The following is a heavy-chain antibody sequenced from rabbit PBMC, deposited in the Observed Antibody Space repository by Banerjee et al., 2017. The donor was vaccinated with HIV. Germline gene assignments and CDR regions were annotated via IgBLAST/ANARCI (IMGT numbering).Heavy chain of an antibody. CDR2: IYVGSGST. D-gene: IGHD4-1*01. V-gene: IGHV1S40*01. J-gene: IGHJ3*01. Sequence: QAPGKGLEWIGIIYVGSGSTYYATWAKGRFTISKTSTTVTLQMTSLTAADTATYFCARDLAGVVGWNFGLWGQGTLVTVS. CDR3: ARDLAGVVGWNFGL.